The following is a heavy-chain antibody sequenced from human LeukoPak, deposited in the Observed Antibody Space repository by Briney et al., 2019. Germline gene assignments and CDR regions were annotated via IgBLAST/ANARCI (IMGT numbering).Heavy chain of an antibody. CDR1: GGSISSSSYY. CDR3: ARNYCGGDCSLGYFDY. Sequence: SETLSLTCTVSGGSISSSSYYWGWIRQPPGKGLEWIGSIYYSGSTYYNPSLKSRVTISVDTSKNQFSLKLGSVTAADTAVYYCARNYCGGDCSLGYFDYWGQGTLVTVSS. J-gene: IGHJ4*02. V-gene: IGHV4-39*01. D-gene: IGHD2-21*01. CDR2: IYYSGST.